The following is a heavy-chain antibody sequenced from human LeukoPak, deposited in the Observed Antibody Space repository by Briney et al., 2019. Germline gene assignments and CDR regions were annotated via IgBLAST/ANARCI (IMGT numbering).Heavy chain of an antibody. D-gene: IGHD2-2*01. J-gene: IGHJ4*02. Sequence: SETLSLTCAVYGGSFSGYYWSWIRQPPGKGLEWIGEINHSGSTNYNPSLKSRVTISVDTSKNQFSLKLSSVTAADTAVYYCARGVVRQRRYCSSTSCYELRFDYWGQGTLVTVSS. V-gene: IGHV4-34*01. CDR2: INHSGST. CDR1: GGSFSGYY. CDR3: ARGVVRQRRYCSSTSCYELRFDY.